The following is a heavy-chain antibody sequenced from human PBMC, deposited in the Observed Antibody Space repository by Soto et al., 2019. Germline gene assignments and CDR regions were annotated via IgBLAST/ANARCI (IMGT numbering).Heavy chain of an antibody. CDR1: GFTFSSYA. V-gene: IGHV3-64*01. D-gene: IGHD2-2*01. CDR3: ARGECSSTSCYAGILGD. CDR2: ISSNGGST. Sequence: EVQLVESGGGLVQPGGSLRLSCAASGFTFSSYAMHWVRQAPGKGLEYVSAISSNGGSTYYANSVKGRFTISRDNSKNTLYLQMGSLRAEDMAVYYCARGECSSTSCYAGILGDWGQGTLVTVSS. J-gene: IGHJ4*02.